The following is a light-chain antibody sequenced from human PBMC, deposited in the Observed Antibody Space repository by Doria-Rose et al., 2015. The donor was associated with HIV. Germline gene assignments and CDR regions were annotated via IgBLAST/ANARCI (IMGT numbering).Light chain of an antibody. CDR3: QQRSNWPGFT. Sequence: SPATLSLSPGERATLSCRASQSVSSYLAWYQQKPGQAPRLLIYDASNRATGIPARFSGSGSGTDFTLTISSLEPEDFAVYYCQQRSNWPGFTFGPGTKVDIK. CDR2: DAS. CDR1: QSVSSY. V-gene: IGKV3-11*01. J-gene: IGKJ3*01.